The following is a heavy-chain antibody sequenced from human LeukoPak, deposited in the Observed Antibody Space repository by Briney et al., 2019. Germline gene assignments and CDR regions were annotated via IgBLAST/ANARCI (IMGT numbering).Heavy chain of an antibody. Sequence: SETLSLTCTVSGGSISSYYWSWIRQPPGKGLEWIGYIYYSGSTNYNPSLKSRVTISVDTSKNQFSLKLSSVTAADTAVYYCARQAAVAASDAFDIWGQGTTVTVSS. CDR1: GGSISSYY. CDR3: ARQAAVAASDAFDI. V-gene: IGHV4-59*08. J-gene: IGHJ3*02. CDR2: IYYSGST. D-gene: IGHD6-19*01.